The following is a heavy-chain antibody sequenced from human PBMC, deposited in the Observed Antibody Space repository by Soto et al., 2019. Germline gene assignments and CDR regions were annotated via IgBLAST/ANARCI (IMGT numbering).Heavy chain of an antibody. CDR2: ISGGGDAT. J-gene: IGHJ4*02. Sequence: EVQLLESGGGLVQPGGSLRLSCAASGFTFGNYAFSWVRQAPGKGLELVSVISGGGDATYYPDSVKGRFTTSRDNSKNTVYLQMNSLSAEDTAVYYCAKKSLGSITLPAVYYFDYWGQVTLVTVSS. V-gene: IGHV3-23*01. D-gene: IGHD7-27*01. CDR1: GFTFGNYA. CDR3: AKKSLGSITLPAVYYFDY.